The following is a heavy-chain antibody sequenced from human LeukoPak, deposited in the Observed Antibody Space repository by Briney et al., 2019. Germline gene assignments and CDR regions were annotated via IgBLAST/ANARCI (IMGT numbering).Heavy chain of an antibody. D-gene: IGHD5-12*01. CDR3: ARDPGYSNSPYYLDY. CDR1: GFTFSSYW. V-gene: IGHV3-21*01. CDR2: ISSGGTYV. Sequence: GGSLRLSCAASGFTFSSYWMNWVRQAPGKGLEWVSSISSGGTYVDYADSVKGRFTISRDNAKNSLYLQMNSLRAEDTAVFYCARDPGYSNSPYYLDYWGQGTLVTVSS. J-gene: IGHJ4*02.